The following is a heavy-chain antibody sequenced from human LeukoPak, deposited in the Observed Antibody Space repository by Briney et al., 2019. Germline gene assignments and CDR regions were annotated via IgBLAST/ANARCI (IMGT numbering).Heavy chain of an antibody. D-gene: IGHD5-24*01. CDR3: ARGDGYNWGNFDY. V-gene: IGHV4-4*07. Sequence: PPETLSLMCTVSGGSISGHYWNWIRQPAGRGLEWIGRIYSSGNTNYNPSFESRVIMSMDASKSQFSLKVTSVTAADTAVYYCARGDGYNWGNFDYWGQGTLVTVSS. CDR2: IYSSGNT. CDR1: GGSISGHY. J-gene: IGHJ4*02.